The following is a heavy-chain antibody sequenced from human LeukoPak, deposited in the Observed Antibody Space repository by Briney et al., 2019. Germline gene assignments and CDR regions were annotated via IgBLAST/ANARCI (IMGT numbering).Heavy chain of an antibody. CDR1: GYTFTVYD. CDR3: ARDLRPGHGHYWYFDL. D-gene: IGHD2-8*01. Sequence: ASVKVSCKASGYTFTVYDMHWVRQAPGQGLEWMGWINPNSGGTYYAQKFQGRVTMTRDTSISTAYMELSRLRSDDTAVYYCARDLRPGHGHYWYFDLWGRGTLVTVSS. CDR2: INPNSGGT. J-gene: IGHJ2*01. V-gene: IGHV1-2*02.